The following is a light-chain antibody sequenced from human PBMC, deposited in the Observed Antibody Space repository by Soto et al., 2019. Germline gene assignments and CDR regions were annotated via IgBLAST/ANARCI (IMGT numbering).Light chain of an antibody. CDR2: LGS. V-gene: IGKV2-28*01. CDR3: MQALQTPWT. J-gene: IGKJ1*01. Sequence: DIVMTQSPPSLPVTPGAPASISCRSSESLLDSHGYNNVDWYLQKAGQSPQVLIYLGSNRASGVPDRFSGSGSGTDFTLKISRVEADDVGVYYCMQALQTPWTFGQGTKVDNK. CDR1: ESLLDSHGYNN.